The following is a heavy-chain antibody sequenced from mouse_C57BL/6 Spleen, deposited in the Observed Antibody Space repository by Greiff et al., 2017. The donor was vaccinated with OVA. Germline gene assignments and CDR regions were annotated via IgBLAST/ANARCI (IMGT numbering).Heavy chain of an antibody. D-gene: IGHD5-1*01. J-gene: IGHJ4*01. CDR2: ISDGGSYT. Sequence: EVKLMESGGGLVKPGGSLKLSCAASGFTFSSYAMSWVRQTPEQRLEWVATISDGGSYTYYPDNVKGRFTISRDNAKNNLYLQMSHLKSEDTAVYYCAREQEYAYAMDYWGQGTSVTVSS. CDR3: AREQEYAYAMDY. CDR1: GFTFSSYA. V-gene: IGHV5-4*01.